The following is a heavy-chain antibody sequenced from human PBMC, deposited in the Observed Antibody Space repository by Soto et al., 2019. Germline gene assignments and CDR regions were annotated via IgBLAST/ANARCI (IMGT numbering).Heavy chain of an antibody. V-gene: IGHV1-2*02. CDR3: ARVVPGAEAWFGP. CDR1: GYTFTGHY. CDR2: LNPNRGDT. D-gene: IGHD2-2*01. J-gene: IGHJ5*02. Sequence: GASVKGSCKASGYTFTGHYMHWGRPAPGQGLEWMGCLNPNRGDTNYAQKFQGRGTMTRDTSISTAYMELRSLRSDDTAVYYCARVVPGAEAWFGPGGQGTLVTVSS.